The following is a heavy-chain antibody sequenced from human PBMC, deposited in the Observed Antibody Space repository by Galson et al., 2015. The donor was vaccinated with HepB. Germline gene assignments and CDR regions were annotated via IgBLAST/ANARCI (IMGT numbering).Heavy chain of an antibody. V-gene: IGHV4-39*01. CDR3: ARHLIYYGY. D-gene: IGHD3-3*01. J-gene: IGHJ4*02. CDR1: GGSISSSSYY. CDR2: IYYSGST. Sequence: TLSLTCTVSGGSISSSSYYWGWIRQPPGKGLEWIGSIYYSGSTYYNPSLKSRVTISVDTSKNQFSLKLSSVTAADTAVYYCARHLIYYGYWGQGTLVTVSS.